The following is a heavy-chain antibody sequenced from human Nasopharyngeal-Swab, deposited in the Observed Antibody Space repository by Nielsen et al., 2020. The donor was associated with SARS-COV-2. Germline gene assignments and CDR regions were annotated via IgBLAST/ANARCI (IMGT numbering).Heavy chain of an antibody. V-gene: IGHV3-48*01. J-gene: IGHJ4*02. CDR3: ATEGGSTDFNY. D-gene: IGHD3-16*01. Sequence: GESLKISCAASGFTFSSYSMNWVRQAPGKGLEWVSYISSSSSTIYYADSVKGRFTISRDNAKNSLYLQMNSLTTDDTGIFYCATEGGSTDFNYWGQGTLVTVSS. CDR1: GFTFSSYS. CDR2: ISSSSSTI.